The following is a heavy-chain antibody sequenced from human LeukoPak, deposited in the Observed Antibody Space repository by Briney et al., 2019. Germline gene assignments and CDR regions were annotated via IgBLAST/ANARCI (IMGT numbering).Heavy chain of an antibody. CDR2: IKSKTDGGTT. Sequence: GGSLRLSCAASGFTFSNAWMSWVRQAPGKGLEWVGRIKSKTDGGTTDYAAPVKGRFTISRDDSKNTLYLQMNSLKTEDTAVYYCTTDHGARISYYYGMDVWGQGTTVTVSS. D-gene: IGHD1-14*01. CDR1: GFTFSNAW. V-gene: IGHV3-15*01. CDR3: TTDHGARISYYYGMDV. J-gene: IGHJ6*02.